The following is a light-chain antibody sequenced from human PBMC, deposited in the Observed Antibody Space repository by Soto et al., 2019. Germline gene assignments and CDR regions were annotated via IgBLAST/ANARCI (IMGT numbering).Light chain of an antibody. CDR3: QQRSNWPPSIT. CDR2: DAS. J-gene: IGKJ5*01. Sequence: EIVXXXXPXXXSXXXGERATLSCRASQSVSSYLXWYQQKPGQAPRLLIYDASNRATGIPARFSGSGSGTDFTLTISSLEPEDFAVYYCQQRSNWPPSITFGQGTRLEIK. V-gene: IGKV3-11*01. CDR1: QSVSSY.